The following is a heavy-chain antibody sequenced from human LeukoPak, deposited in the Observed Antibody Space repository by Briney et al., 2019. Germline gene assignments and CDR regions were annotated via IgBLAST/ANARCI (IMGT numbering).Heavy chain of an antibody. CDR2: INPNSGGT. V-gene: IGHV1-2*02. CDR3: ARGGGRSSSAFDP. Sequence: ASVKVSCKASGYTFTGSYMHWVRQAPGQGLEWMGWINPNSGGTKYAQNFQGRVTMTRDTSISTAYMELSGLRSDDTAVYYCARGGGRSSSAFDPWGQGTLVTVSS. J-gene: IGHJ5*02. CDR1: GYTFTGSY. D-gene: IGHD6-6*01.